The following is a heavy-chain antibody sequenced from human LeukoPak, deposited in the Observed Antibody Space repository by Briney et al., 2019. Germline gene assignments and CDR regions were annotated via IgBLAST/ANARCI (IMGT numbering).Heavy chain of an antibody. J-gene: IGHJ4*02. D-gene: IGHD6-25*01. CDR2: IYSGGST. CDR3: GRDLIGTAASWDS. Sequence: PGGSLRLSCAASGFTVSSNYMSWVRQAPGKGLEWVSVIYSGGSTYYADSVKGRFTISRDNSKNTLYLQMNSLRVEDTAVYYCGRDLIGTAASWDSRGQGTPVTVSS. CDR1: GFTVSSNY. V-gene: IGHV3-66*01.